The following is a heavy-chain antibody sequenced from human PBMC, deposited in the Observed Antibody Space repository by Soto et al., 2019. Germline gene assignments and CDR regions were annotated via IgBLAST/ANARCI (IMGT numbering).Heavy chain of an antibody. CDR1: GFTFSSYG. Sequence: QAQLVESGGGVVQPGRSLRLSCAASGFTFSSYGMHWARQAPGTGLEWVAVISYDGSLQHYADSVKGRFTISRDNSKHMLLLQMNSLRPEDTAVYYCPTDRRFGHASVPYSWGQATMVSVSS. V-gene: IGHV3-30*03. CDR2: ISYDGSLQ. J-gene: IGHJ4*02. D-gene: IGHD3-16*01. CDR3: PTDRRFGHASVPYS.